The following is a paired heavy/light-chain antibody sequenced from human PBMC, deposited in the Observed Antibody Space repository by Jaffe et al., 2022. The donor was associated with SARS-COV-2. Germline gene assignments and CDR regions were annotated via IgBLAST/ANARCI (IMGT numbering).Heavy chain of an antibody. J-gene: IGHJ5*02. D-gene: IGHD3-10*01. CDR3: ARHGRTLLRGTVDL. V-gene: IGHV4-39*01. Sequence: QLQLKESGPRLVKPSETLSLTCTASGDSISTSSYFWGWIRQSPGEGLEWIGNIYYTGSSDYNPSLTSRVTISVDTSKNQFSLHLRSVSAADTAVYYCARHGRTLLRGTVDLWGQGTLVTVSS. CDR1: GDSISTSSYF. CDR2: IYYTGSS.
Light chain of an antibody. CDR1: QTIGSGF. CDR3: QHFGSSQFT. J-gene: IGKJ3*01. CDR2: GVS. V-gene: IGKV3-20*01. Sequence: IVLTQSPGTLSLSPGERATLSCRASQTIGSGFLAWYQHKPGQAPRLLIYGVSSRVTGIPDRFSGSGSGTDFTLTISRLEPEDSAVYYCQHFGSSQFTFGPGTKVEIQ.